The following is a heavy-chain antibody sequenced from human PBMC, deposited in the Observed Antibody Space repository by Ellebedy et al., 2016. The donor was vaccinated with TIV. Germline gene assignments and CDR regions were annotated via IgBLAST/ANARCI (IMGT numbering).Heavy chain of an antibody. V-gene: IGHV4-59*01. CDR3: ARVVWQQPVSYAFDI. D-gene: IGHD6-13*01. CDR1: GGSISSYY. CDR2: IYYSGST. J-gene: IGHJ3*02. Sequence: MPSETLSLTCTVSGGSISSYYWSWIWQPPGKGLEWIGYIYYSGSTNYNPSLKSRVTISVDTSKNQFSLKLRSVTAADTAVYYCARVVWQQPVSYAFDIWGQGTMVTVSS.